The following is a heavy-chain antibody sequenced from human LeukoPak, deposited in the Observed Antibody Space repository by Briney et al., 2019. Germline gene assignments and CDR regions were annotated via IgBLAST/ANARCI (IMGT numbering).Heavy chain of an antibody. Sequence: PSETLSLTCTVSGGSISSYYWSRIRQPPGKGLEWIGYIYYSGSTNYNPSLKSRVTISVDTSKNQFSLKLSSVTAADTAVYYCARQVSVGAFFDYWGQGTLVTVSS. CDR3: ARQVSVGAFFDY. CDR2: IYYSGST. D-gene: IGHD1-26*01. CDR1: GGSISSYY. V-gene: IGHV4-59*08. J-gene: IGHJ4*02.